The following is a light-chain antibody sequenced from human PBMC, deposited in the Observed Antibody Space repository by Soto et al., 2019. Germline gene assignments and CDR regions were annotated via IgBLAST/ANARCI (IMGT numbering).Light chain of an antibody. J-gene: IGLJ3*02. V-gene: IGLV1-47*02. CDR2: NND. CDR3: AAWDDSLSGWV. CDR1: SPNIGSNY. Sequence: QSVLTQPASASGTPGQGVTISCSGSSPNIGSNYVYWYQQFPGTAPKLLMYNNDKRPSGVPDRFSGSKSGTSASLAISGLRSEDEADYHCAAWDDSLSGWVFGGGTKLTVL.